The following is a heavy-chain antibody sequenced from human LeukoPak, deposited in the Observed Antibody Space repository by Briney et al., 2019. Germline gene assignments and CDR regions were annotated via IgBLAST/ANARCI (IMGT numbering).Heavy chain of an antibody. CDR2: INPSGRT. Sequence: PSETLSLTCAVYGGSFSGYYWSWLRQPPGKGLEWIGEINPSGRTNYNPSLKTRVTFSADTSKSQFSLELTSVTAADTAVYYCARTLSTVTTYFDYWGQGTLVTVSS. CDR1: GGSFSGYY. CDR3: ARTLSTVTTYFDY. J-gene: IGHJ4*02. V-gene: IGHV4-34*01. D-gene: IGHD4-17*01.